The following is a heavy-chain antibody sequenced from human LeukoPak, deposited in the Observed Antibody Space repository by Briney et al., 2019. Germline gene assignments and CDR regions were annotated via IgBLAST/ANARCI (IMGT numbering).Heavy chain of an antibody. Sequence: ASVKVSCKASGYTFTSYDINWLRQATGQGLEWMGWMNPNSGNTGYAQKFQGRVTITRNTSISTAYMELSSLRSEDTAVYYCARVRGGYSGYDDAFDIWGQGTMVTVSS. J-gene: IGHJ3*02. V-gene: IGHV1-8*03. D-gene: IGHD5-12*01. CDR2: MNPNSGNT. CDR1: GYTFTSYD. CDR3: ARVRGGYSGYDDAFDI.